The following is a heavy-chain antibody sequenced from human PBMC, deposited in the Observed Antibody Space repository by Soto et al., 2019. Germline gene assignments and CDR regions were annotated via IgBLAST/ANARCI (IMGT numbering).Heavy chain of an antibody. J-gene: IGHJ4*02. Sequence: ELQLVDSGGALVQPGESLRLSCAASGFTFSDDFMTWVRQAPGKGLEWVATIKQDGNERYYVDSVKGRFTISRDNAKNSLYLQINALRAEDTAVYYCAIGHWLGCWGQGTLVTVSS. V-gene: IGHV3-7*01. D-gene: IGHD6-19*01. CDR1: GFTFSDDF. CDR3: AIGHWLGC. CDR2: IKQDGNER.